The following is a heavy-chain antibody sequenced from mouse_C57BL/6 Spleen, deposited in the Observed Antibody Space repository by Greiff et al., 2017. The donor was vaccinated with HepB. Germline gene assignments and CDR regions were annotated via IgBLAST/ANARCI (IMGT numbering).Heavy chain of an antibody. CDR3: ARGDSSGYRGAWFAY. Sequence: EAMSVESGGYLAKPGGSLKLSCAASGFTFSSSGISWFRPTPDKWLEWVATISSGGSYTYYPDSVTGRFTISRDNAKNTLYLQMSSLKSEDTAMYYCARGDSSGYRGAWFAYWGQGTLVTVSA. D-gene: IGHD3-2*02. CDR2: ISSGGSYT. V-gene: IGHV5-6*02. CDR1: GFTFSSSG. J-gene: IGHJ3*01.